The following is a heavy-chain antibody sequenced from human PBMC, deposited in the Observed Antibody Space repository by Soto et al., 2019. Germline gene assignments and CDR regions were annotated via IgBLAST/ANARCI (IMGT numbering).Heavy chain of an antibody. J-gene: IGHJ5*02. CDR2: IYYSGST. CDR1: GASITNGGYY. Sequence: SETLSLTCSVSGASITNGGYYWTWIRQHPGKGLEWIGYIYYSGSTYYNPSLKSRVTISVDTSKNQFSLKLSSVTAADTAVYYCAREERVDTAMVIDNWFDPWGQGTLVTVSS. D-gene: IGHD5-18*01. V-gene: IGHV4-31*03. CDR3: AREERVDTAMVIDNWFDP.